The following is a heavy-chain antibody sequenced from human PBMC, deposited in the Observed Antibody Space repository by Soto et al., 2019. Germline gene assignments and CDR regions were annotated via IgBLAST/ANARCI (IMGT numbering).Heavy chain of an antibody. D-gene: IGHD3-16*01. Sequence: QVQLQQWGAGLLKPSETLSLTCGVSGGSFSGYYCNWLRQPPGKGREWIGEIDPSGSTNYNPYLKSRLTISLDTSKNQFSLKLSSVTAADTAMYYCARGVLDWGQGTLVTVSS. V-gene: IGHV4-34*01. CDR1: GGSFSGYY. CDR2: IDPSGST. J-gene: IGHJ4*02. CDR3: ARGVLD.